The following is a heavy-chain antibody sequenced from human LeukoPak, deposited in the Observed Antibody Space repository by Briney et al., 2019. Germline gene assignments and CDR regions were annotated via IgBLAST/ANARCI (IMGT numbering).Heavy chain of an antibody. CDR3: ARDHRQLLFYFDY. CDR1: GFTFSSYA. V-gene: IGHV3-30-3*01. D-gene: IGHD2-2*01. CDR2: ISYDGSNK. J-gene: IGHJ4*02. Sequence: PGGSLRLSCAASGFTFSSYAMHWVRQAPGKGLEWVAVISYDGSNKYYADSVKGRFTISRDNSKNTLYLQMNSLRAEDTAVYYCARDHRQLLFYFDYWGQGTLVTVSS.